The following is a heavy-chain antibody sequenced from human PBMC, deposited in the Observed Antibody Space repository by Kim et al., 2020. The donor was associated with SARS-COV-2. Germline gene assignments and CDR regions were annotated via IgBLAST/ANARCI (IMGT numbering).Heavy chain of an antibody. D-gene: IGHD3-16*01. Sequence: NYNPSLKSRVTISVDTSKNQFSLKLSSVTAADTAVYYCARGGGSQRYFDLWGRGTLVTVSS. V-gene: IGHV4-34*01. J-gene: IGHJ2*01. CDR3: ARGGGSQRYFDL.